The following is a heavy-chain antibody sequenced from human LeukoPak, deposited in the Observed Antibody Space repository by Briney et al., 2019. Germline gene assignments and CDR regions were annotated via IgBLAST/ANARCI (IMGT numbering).Heavy chain of an antibody. CDR2: IYPADSDT. V-gene: IGHV5-51*01. D-gene: IGHD3-10*01. CDR3: ARQSRDGSKTRDYYFDS. CDR1: GYIFTNYW. Sequence: GESLKTSCQVSGYIFTNYWSGWVRQMPGKGLESMGIIYPADSDTTYSPSFEGQVTISADKSIDTVYLQWSSLKASDTATYYCARQSRDGSKTRDYYFDSWGQGTLVTVSS. J-gene: IGHJ4*02.